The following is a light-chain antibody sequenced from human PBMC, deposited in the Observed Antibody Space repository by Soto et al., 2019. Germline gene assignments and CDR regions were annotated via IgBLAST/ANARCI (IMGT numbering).Light chain of an antibody. CDR1: QSVSSNY. V-gene: IGKV3-20*01. CDR3: QQYGTSPFT. Sequence: EIVLTQSPGTLSLSPGERATLSCRASQSVSSNYVAWYQQKPGQAPRLLTHGSSSRATGVPDRFSGRGSGTTFTLVISRLEPEDFAVYYCQQYGTSPFTFGQGTKVDIK. J-gene: IGKJ2*01. CDR2: GSS.